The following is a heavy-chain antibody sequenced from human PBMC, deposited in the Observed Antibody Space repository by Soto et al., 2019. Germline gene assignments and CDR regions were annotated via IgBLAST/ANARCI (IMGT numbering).Heavy chain of an antibody. CDR2: IIAGKGDT. CDR1: GYTFTSYA. V-gene: IGHV1-3*01. D-gene: IGHD2-8*01. Sequence: QVQLVQSGAEVKKPGASVKVSCKASGYTFTSYAMHWVRQAPGQRPEWMGWIIAGKGDTNYSQKFQDRVTITSDTSASTAYMGLSSLRSEDTAVYYCARGGGYCTNGVCYDAFDIWGQGTMVTVSS. CDR3: ARGGGYCTNGVCYDAFDI. J-gene: IGHJ3*02.